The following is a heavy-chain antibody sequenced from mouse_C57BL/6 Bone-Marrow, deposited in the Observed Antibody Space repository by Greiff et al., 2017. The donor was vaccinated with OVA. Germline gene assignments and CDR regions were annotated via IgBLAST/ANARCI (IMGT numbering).Heavy chain of an antibody. CDR2: INPSNGGT. CDR3: ARYGYHYYAMDY. V-gene: IGHV1-53*01. D-gene: IGHD2-2*01. CDR1: GYTFTSYW. J-gene: IGHJ4*01. Sequence: VQLQQSGTELVKPGASVKLSCKASGYTFTSYWMHWVKQRPGQGLEWIGNINPSNGGTNYNEKFKSKATLTVDKSSSTAYMQLSSLTSEDSAVYYCARYGYHYYAMDYWGQGTSVTVSS.